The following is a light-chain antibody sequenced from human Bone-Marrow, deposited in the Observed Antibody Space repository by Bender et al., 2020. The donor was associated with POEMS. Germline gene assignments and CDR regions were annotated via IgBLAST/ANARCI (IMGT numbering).Light chain of an antibody. CDR2: EGT. CDR1: SSDNY. CDR3: ASYAGNNLVV. V-gene: IGLV2-8*01. J-gene: IGLJ2*01. Sequence: QSGMTQPPSASGSPGQSVAISCSGTSSDNYVSWYQQHPGKAPKLMIYEGTKRPSGVSNRFSGSKSAYTASLTISGLQAEDEADYYCASYAGNNLVVFGGGTKLTVL.